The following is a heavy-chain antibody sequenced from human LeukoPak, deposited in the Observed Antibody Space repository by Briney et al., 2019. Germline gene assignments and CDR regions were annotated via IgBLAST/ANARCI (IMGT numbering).Heavy chain of an antibody. CDR1: GFTFSSYG. CDR3: AKEMTTVTPHDAFDI. J-gene: IGHJ3*02. V-gene: IGHV3-30*02. Sequence: GGSLRLSCAASGFTFSSYGMHWVRQAPGKGLEWVAFIRYHGRDKYYADSVRGRFTISRDNSKNTLYLQMNSLRAEDTAVCYCAKEMTTVTPHDAFDIWGQGTMVTVSS. CDR2: IRYHGRDK. D-gene: IGHD4-17*01.